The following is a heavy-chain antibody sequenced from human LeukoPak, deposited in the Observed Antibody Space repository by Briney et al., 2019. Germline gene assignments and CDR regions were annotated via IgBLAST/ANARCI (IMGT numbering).Heavy chain of an antibody. V-gene: IGHV3-23*01. CDR2: VSATGSTT. Sequence: GGSLRLSCVVSGFTLPYGMSWVRQAPGKGLEWVSYVSATGSTTSYADSVKGRFTISRDNAENTVFLQMDSLRADDTAVYYCAKGAVGKTESSGYPPHFDYWGQGTLVTVSS. D-gene: IGHD3-22*01. CDR1: GFTLPYG. J-gene: IGHJ4*02. CDR3: AKGAVGKTESSGYPPHFDY.